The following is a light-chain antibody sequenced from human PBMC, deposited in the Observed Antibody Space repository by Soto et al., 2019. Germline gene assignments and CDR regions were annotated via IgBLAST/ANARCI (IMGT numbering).Light chain of an antibody. CDR2: GAS. Sequence: EIVMTQSPATLSVSPGERVTLSCRASQSVSSDLAWYQHKPGQAPRLLIYGASTRATTTPARFCGSGSGTEFSLSISSLQSEDFAVYYCLQYNDWPPKQYTFGQGTKLEIK. V-gene: IGKV3-15*01. CDR3: LQYNDWPPKQYT. J-gene: IGKJ2*01. CDR1: QSVSSD.